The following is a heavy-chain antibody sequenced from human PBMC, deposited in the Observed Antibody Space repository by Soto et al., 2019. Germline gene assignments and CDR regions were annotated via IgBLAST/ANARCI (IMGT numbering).Heavy chain of an antibody. V-gene: IGHV5-51*01. Sequence: PGESLKISCKGSGYSFTSYWIGWVRQMPGKGLEWMGIXXXXXXXXXXXXXXXXXXTISADKSISTAYLQWSSLKASDTAMYYCARQGLGQLVLEAPGLFGFDPWGQGTLVTVSS. CDR2: XXXXXXXX. CDR1: GYSFTSYW. CDR3: ARQGLGQLVLEAPGLFGFDP. D-gene: IGHD6-6*01. J-gene: IGHJ5*02.